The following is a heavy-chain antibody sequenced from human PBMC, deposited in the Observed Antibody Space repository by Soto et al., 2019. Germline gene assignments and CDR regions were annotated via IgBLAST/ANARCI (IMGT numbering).Heavy chain of an antibody. CDR1: GGSISSGDYY. CDR2: IYYSGST. D-gene: IGHD3-9*01. V-gene: IGHV4-30-4*01. J-gene: IGHJ4*02. CDR3: ARAFYDILTGWITPYGY. Sequence: QVQLQESGPGLVKPSQTLSLTCTVSGGSISSGDYYWSWIRQPPGKGLEWIGYIYYSGSTYYNPSLQSRVTISVDTSKNQFSLKLSSVTAADTAVYYCARAFYDILTGWITPYGYWGQGTLVTVSS.